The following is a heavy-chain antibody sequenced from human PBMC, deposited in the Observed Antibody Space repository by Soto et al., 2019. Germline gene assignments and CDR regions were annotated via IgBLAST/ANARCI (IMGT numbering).Heavy chain of an antibody. CDR1: GGSISSGGYY. Sequence: QVQLQESGPGLVKPSQTLSLTCTVSGGSISSGGYYWSWIRQHPGKGLEWIGYISYSGSTYDNPSFKSRVTISVDTSKNQFSLKLSSVNAADTAVYYCARVRRDIVVVVAATNYYYYGMDVWGQGTTVTVSS. V-gene: IGHV4-31*03. J-gene: IGHJ6*02. CDR2: ISYSGST. CDR3: ARVRRDIVVVVAATNYYYYGMDV. D-gene: IGHD2-15*01.